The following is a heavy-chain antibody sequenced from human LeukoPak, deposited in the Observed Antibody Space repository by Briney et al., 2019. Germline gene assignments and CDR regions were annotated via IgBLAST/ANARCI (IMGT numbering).Heavy chain of an antibody. CDR1: GFTVSNYA. V-gene: IGHV3-23*01. CDR2: VSGSGGSS. D-gene: IGHD2-21*02. Sequence: GGSLRLSCAASGFTVSNYALSWVRQAPGKGLEWVSAVSGSGGSSYYAVSVKGRFTISRDNSKNTVYLLMNNLRTEDAAVYYCVKDREYAASAILDSWGQGTQVTVSS. J-gene: IGHJ4*02. CDR3: VKDREYAASAILDS.